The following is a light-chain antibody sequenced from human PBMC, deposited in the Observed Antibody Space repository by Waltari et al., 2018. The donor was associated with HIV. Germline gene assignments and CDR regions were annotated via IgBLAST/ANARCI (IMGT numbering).Light chain of an antibody. Sequence: HSALPQPASVSGSPGQSITIPCTASTRDIGHFAAWSPHHPAHAPPLIFYAVNRHPPGTSDRFAGSKSGATASLTISGLQIDDEADYYCSSPTTMESVTFGGGTHAVAFGGGTHLTV. CDR3: SSPTTMESVTFGGGTHAVA. CDR1: TRDIGHF. CDR2: AVN. V-gene: IGLV2-14*01. J-gene: IGLJ2*01.